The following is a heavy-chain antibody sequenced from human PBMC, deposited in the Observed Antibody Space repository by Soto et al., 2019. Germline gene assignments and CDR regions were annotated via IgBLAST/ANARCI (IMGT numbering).Heavy chain of an antibody. CDR3: ARVKYNWNAVGNDAFDI. Sequence: PSETLSLTCAVYGGSCRGYYWSWIRQPPGKGLEWIGEINHSGSTNYNPSLKSRVTISVDTSKNQFSLKLSSVTAADTAVYYCARVKYNWNAVGNDAFDIWGQGTMVTVSS. V-gene: IGHV4-34*01. CDR1: GGSCRGYY. J-gene: IGHJ3*02. D-gene: IGHD1-1*01. CDR2: INHSGST.